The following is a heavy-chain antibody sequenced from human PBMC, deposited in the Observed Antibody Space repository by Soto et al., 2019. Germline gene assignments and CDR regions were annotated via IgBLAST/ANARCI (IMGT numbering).Heavy chain of an antibody. J-gene: IGHJ4*02. V-gene: IGHV3-23*01. CDR2: ISRGGSKI. CDR1: GFTFSSYA. D-gene: IGHD2-2*02. CDR3: ATDIHATWLLNS. Sequence: GGSLRLSCAASGFTFSSYAMSWVRQAPGKGLEWVALISRGGSKIYYADSVKGRFTISRDNSKNTLYLQMNSLRAEDTSLYLCATDIHATWLLNSWGQGTLVTVSS.